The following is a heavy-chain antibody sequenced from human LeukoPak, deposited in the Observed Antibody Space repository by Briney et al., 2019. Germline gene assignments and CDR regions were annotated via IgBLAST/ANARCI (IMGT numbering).Heavy chain of an antibody. J-gene: IGHJ5*02. CDR1: GFTFSSNA. V-gene: IGHV3-23*01. D-gene: IGHD5-18*01. CDR3: AKDHRIQFT. CDR2: ISGSGGST. Sequence: GGSLRLSCAASGFTFSSNAMNWVRQAPGKGLEWVSTISGSGGSTYYADSVKGRFTISRDNSKNTLYLQMNSLRAEDTAVYYCAKDHRIQFTWGQGTLVTVSS.